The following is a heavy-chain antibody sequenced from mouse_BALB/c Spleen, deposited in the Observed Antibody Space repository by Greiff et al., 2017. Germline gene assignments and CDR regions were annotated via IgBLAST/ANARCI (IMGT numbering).Heavy chain of an antibody. CDR2: ISSGGSYT. V-gene: IGHV5-6*01. CDR3: ARPYYYGRDWYFDV. CDR1: GFTFSSYG. J-gene: IGHJ1*01. Sequence: EVMLVESGGDLVKPGGSLKLSCAASGFTFSSYGMSWVRQTPDKRLEWVATISSGGSYTYYPDSVKGRFTISRDNAKNTLYLQMSSLKSEDTAVYYCARPYYYGRDWYFDVWGAGTTVTVSS. D-gene: IGHD1-1*01.